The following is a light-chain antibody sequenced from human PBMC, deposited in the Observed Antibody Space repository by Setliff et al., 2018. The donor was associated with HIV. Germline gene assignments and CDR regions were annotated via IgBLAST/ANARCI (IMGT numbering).Light chain of an antibody. V-gene: IGLV8-61*01. Sequence: QTVVTQEPSFSVSPGGTITLTCGLRSGSVSIGHYPSWYQQTPGQTPRTLIYGTTTRSSGVPDRFSGSILGNKAALTITGAQADDESDYYCELYMGSGISVFGGGTQLTVL. CDR2: GTT. J-gene: IGLJ3*02. CDR3: ELYMGSGISV. CDR1: SGSVSIGHY.